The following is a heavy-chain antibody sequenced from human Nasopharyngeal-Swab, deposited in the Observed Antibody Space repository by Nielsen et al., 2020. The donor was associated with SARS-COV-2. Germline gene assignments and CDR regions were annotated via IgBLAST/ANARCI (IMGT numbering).Heavy chain of an antibody. D-gene: IGHD6-6*01. Sequence: GGSLRLSCAASGFTFDGYAMHWVRQAPGKGLEWVSGISWNSGSIGYADSVKGRFTISRDNAKNSLYLQMNSLRAEDTALYYCAKDIAARPFFFYYYGMDVWGQGTTVTVSS. CDR3: AKDIAARPFFFYYYGMDV. CDR1: GFTFDGYA. V-gene: IGHV3-9*01. CDR2: ISWNSGSI. J-gene: IGHJ6*02.